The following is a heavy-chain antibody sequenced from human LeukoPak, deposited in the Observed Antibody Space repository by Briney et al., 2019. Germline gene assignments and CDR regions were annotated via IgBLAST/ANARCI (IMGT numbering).Heavy chain of an antibody. CDR3: VTTSSDPQDSSGYLGY. Sequence: GGSLRLSCAASGFTFSSYGMHWVRQAPGKGLEWVALIWYDGTNKYYADSVKGRFTISRDNSKNTLYLQMNNLSAEDTAVYYCVTTSSDPQDSSGYLGYWGQGTLVTVSS. V-gene: IGHV3-33*01. D-gene: IGHD3-22*01. CDR1: GFTFSSYG. CDR2: IWYDGTNK. J-gene: IGHJ4*02.